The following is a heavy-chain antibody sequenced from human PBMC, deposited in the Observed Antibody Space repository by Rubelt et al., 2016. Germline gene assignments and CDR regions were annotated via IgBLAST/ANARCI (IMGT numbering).Heavy chain of an antibody. J-gene: IGHJ4*02. CDR3: ARAKSGYSYGYFDY. V-gene: IGHV3-48*01. D-gene: IGHD5-18*01. CDR2: ISSSSSTI. Sequence: GTGLEWVSYISSSSSTIYYADSVKGRFTISRDNSKNTLYLQMNSLRAEDTAVYYCARAKSGYSYGYFDYWGQGTLVTVSS.